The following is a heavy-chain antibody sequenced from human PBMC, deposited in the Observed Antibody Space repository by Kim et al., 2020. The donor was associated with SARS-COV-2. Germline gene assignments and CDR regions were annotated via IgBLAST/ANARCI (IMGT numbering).Heavy chain of an antibody. Sequence: RSLCSACAASGFTFDDYAMHWVRQAPGKGLEWVSGISWNSGSIGYADSVKGRFTISRDNAKNSLYLQMNSLRAEDTALYYCAKAESIAARPRRYYYYGMDVWGQGTKVTV. CDR1: GFTFDDYA. CDR3: AKAESIAARPRRYYYYGMDV. V-gene: IGHV3-9*01. J-gene: IGHJ6*02. CDR2: ISWNSGSI. D-gene: IGHD6-6*01.